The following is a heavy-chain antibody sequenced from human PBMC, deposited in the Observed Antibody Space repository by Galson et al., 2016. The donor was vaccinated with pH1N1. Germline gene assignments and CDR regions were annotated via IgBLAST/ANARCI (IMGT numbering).Heavy chain of an antibody. Sequence: SLRLSCAASGFTFSSFGMHWVRQAPGKGLEWVAVISYDGRNEYYADSVKGRFALSRDNSKNTMYMQMNSLRPEDTAMYYCAKATEFCRGGSWYANWFDPWGQGTLVTVSS. D-gene: IGHD2-15*01. CDR1: GFTFSSFG. CDR3: AKATEFCRGGSWYANWFDP. V-gene: IGHV3-30*18. J-gene: IGHJ5*02. CDR2: ISYDGRNE.